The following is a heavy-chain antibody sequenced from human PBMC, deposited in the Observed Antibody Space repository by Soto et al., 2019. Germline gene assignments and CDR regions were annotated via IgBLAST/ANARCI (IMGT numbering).Heavy chain of an antibody. CDR3: WRGGGVGVAGSAAFDM. Sequence: QLHLVQSGAVVKKPGASVTVSCSASGYPVTAYYMHWVRQAPGRGLEWMGGINPATGAAKYTQTFQGRVTMTRDTSTSTVFLGLSGLTSGDTAVFYCWRGGGVGVAGSAAFDMWGQGTLVTVSS. V-gene: IGHV1-2*02. J-gene: IGHJ3*02. D-gene: IGHD3-3*01. CDR2: INPATGAA. CDR1: GYPVTAYY.